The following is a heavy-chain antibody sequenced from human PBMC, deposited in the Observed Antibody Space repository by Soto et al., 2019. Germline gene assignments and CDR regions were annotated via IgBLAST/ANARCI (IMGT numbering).Heavy chain of an antibody. V-gene: IGHV4-59*01. CDR3: ARAPGVRFYFDS. Sequence: QVQLQESGPGLVKPSETLSLTCTVSGGSISTYYWSWIRQPPGKGLEWIGYIYYSGSTNYNPSLTSRVTISLDTSKNQCSLMLSSVTAADTALYYCARAPGVRFYFDSWGQGTLVTVSS. CDR1: GGSISTYY. J-gene: IGHJ4*02. CDR2: IYYSGST. D-gene: IGHD4-17*01.